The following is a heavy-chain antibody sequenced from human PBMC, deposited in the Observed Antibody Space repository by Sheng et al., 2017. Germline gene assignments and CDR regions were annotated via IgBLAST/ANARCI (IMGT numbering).Heavy chain of an antibody. Sequence: QVQLVESGGGVVQPGRSLRLSCAASGFTFSSYAMHWVRQAPGKGLEWVAVISYDGSNKYYADSVKGRFTISRDNSKNTLYLQMNSLRAEDTAVYYCARDPRELGFGEFWGQGTLVTVSS. CDR2: ISYDGSNK. CDR1: GFTFSSYA. CDR3: ARDPRELGFGEF. V-gene: IGHV3-30*04. D-gene: IGHD3-10*01. J-gene: IGHJ4*02.